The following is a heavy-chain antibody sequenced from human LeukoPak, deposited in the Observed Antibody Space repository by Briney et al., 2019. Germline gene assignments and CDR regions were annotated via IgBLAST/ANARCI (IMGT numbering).Heavy chain of an antibody. J-gene: IGHJ4*02. CDR1: GFSLSTSGMC. V-gene: IGHV2-70*11. Sequence: SGPTLVNPTQTLTLTCTFSGFSLSTSGMCVSWIRQPPGKALVWLARIDWDDDKYYSTSLKTRLTISKDTSKNQVVLTMTNMDPVDTATYYCARILLSGEMATSPLDYWGQGTLVTVSS. D-gene: IGHD5-24*01. CDR3: ARILLSGEMATSPLDY. CDR2: IDWDDDK.